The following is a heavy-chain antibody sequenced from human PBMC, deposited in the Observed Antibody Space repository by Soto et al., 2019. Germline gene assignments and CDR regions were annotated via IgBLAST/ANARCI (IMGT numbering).Heavy chain of an antibody. Sequence: GASVKVSCKASGGTFSSYAISWLRQSAGQGLEWMGGIIPIFGTANYAQKFQGRVTITADKSTSTAYMELSSLRSEDTAVYYCARGGEVFHYYYGMDVWGQGTTVTVSS. D-gene: IGHD3-10*01. CDR2: IIPIFGTA. CDR1: GGTFSSYA. V-gene: IGHV1-69*06. CDR3: ARGGEVFHYYYGMDV. J-gene: IGHJ6*02.